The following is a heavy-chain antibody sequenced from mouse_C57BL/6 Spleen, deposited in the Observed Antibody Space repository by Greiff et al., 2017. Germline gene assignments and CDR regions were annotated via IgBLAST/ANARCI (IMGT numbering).Heavy chain of an antibody. CDR2: IDPSDSDT. D-gene: IGHD1-1*01. Sequence: QVQLQQPGAELVKPGASVKLSCKASGYTFTSYWMQWVKQRPGQGLEWIGEIDPSDSDTNYNQKFKGKATLTVYTSSSTAYMQLSSLTSADSAVYYYARTWYCGSSYDWGQGTLVTVSA. V-gene: IGHV1-50*01. CDR3: ARTWYCGSSYD. J-gene: IGHJ3*01. CDR1: GYTFTSYW.